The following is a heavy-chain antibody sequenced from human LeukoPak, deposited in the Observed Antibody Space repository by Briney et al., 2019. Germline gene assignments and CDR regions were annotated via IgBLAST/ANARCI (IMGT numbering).Heavy chain of an antibody. CDR3: ARDLRIVGATTALRY. CDR1: GYTFTSYG. Sequence: ASVKVSCKASGYTFTSYGISWVRQAPGQGLEWMGWISAYNGNTNCAQKLQGRVTMTTDTSTSTAYMELRSLRSDDTAVYYCARDLRIVGATTALRYWGQGTLVTVSS. CDR2: ISAYNGNT. D-gene: IGHD1-26*01. J-gene: IGHJ4*02. V-gene: IGHV1-18*01.